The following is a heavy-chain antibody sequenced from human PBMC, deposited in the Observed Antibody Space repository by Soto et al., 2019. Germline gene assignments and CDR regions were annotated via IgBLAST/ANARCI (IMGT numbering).Heavy chain of an antibody. CDR2: IYHTGDT. CDR1: SYSISSGFF. CDR3: ARDTNSLDL. V-gene: IGHV4-38-2*02. D-gene: IGHD2-8*01. Sequence: PSETLSLTCVVSSYSISSGFFWAWIRQPPGMGLEWVGSIYHTGDTHYNPSLRSQVSMSVDTSKNQFSLRLTSLTAADTAVYFCARDTNSLDLWGRGILVTVSS. J-gene: IGHJ5*02.